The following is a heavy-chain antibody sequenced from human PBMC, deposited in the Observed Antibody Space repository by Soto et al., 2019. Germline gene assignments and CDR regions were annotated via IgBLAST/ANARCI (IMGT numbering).Heavy chain of an antibody. Sequence: QLQLQESGPGLVKPSETLSLTCTVSGGSISSSSYYWGWIRQPPGKGLGWIGSIYYSGSTYYNPSLKSRVTISGDTSKNQLSLKLSSVTAADTAVYYCARQDYGDYWAFDDWGQGTLVTVSS. CDR3: ARQDYGDYWAFDD. V-gene: IGHV4-39*01. D-gene: IGHD4-17*01. CDR1: GGSISSSSYY. J-gene: IGHJ4*02. CDR2: IYYSGST.